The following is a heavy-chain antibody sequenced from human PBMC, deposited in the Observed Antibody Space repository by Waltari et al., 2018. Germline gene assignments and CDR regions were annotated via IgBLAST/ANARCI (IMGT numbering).Heavy chain of an antibody. Sequence: EALLVESGGNLVQPGESLRLTCEASGFPLRAHSMSWVRQVPGKGLEWVASINQDGETNYVASVKGRFTISRDNAKKSLVLLLNNLRVDDSGIYYCARDPTLFGVRQNYFDSWGQGTLVTVSS. CDR3: ARDPTLFGVRQNYFDS. CDR1: GFPLRAHS. V-gene: IGHV3-7*04. J-gene: IGHJ4*02. CDR2: INQDGET. D-gene: IGHD3-3*01.